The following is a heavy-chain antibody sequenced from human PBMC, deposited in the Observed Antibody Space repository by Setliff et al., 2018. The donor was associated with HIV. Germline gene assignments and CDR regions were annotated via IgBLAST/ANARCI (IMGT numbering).Heavy chain of an antibody. CDR3: ARGGGIAVANGMDV. CDR1: GGSFSGYY. CDR2: INHSGST. J-gene: IGHJ6*02. Sequence: SETLSLTCAVYGGSFSGYYWSWIRQPPGKGLEWIGEINHSGSTNYNPSLKSRVTISVDTSKNQFSLKLSSVTAADTAVYYCARGGGIAVANGMDVWGQGTTVTVSS. V-gene: IGHV4-34*01. D-gene: IGHD6-19*01.